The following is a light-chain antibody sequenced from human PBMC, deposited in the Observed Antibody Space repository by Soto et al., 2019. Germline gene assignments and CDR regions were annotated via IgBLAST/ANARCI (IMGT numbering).Light chain of an antibody. Sequence: EIVLTQSPGTLSLSPGDRATLSCRASQSVSTNNFAWYQQRPGQAPRLLIYGASSRATGIPDRFSGSGSGTDFTLTISRLEPEDFAVYYWQQFDDSLWTFGQGTKVEIK. J-gene: IGKJ1*01. CDR3: QQFDDSLWT. V-gene: IGKV3-20*01. CDR1: QSVSTNN. CDR2: GAS.